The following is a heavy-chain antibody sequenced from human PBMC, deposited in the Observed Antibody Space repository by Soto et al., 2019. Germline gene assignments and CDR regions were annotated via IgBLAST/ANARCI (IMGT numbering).Heavy chain of an antibody. CDR1: GGTFSSYA. V-gene: IGHV1-69*13. J-gene: IGHJ6*02. Sequence: ASVKVSCKASGGTFSSYAISWVRQAPGQGLEWMGGIIPIFGTANYAQKFQGRVTITADESTSTAYMELSSLRSEDTAVYYCARGRGLLWFGGLLSKVPPGYYYYGMDVWGQGTTVTVSS. CDR2: IIPIFGTA. CDR3: ARGRGLLWFGGLLSKVPPGYYYYGMDV. D-gene: IGHD3-10*01.